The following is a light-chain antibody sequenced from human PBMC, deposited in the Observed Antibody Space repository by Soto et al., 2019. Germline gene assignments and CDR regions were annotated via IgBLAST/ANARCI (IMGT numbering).Light chain of an antibody. CDR1: QSVSSSY. Sequence: EIVMTQSPATLSLSPGEGATLSCRASQSVSSSYIAWYQQRPGQTPSLLIYGASTRATGIPDRFSGSGSGTDFTLTISRLEPEDFAVYYCQQYDSSPRTFGQGTKVDI. CDR3: QQYDSSPRT. J-gene: IGKJ1*01. V-gene: IGKV3-20*01. CDR2: GAS.